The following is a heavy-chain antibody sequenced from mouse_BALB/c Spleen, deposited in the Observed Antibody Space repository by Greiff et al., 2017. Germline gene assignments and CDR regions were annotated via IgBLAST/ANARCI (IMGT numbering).Heavy chain of an antibody. CDR1: GYTFTSYV. D-gene: IGHD4-1*01. V-gene: IGHV14-3*02. CDR2: IDPANGNT. Sequence: VQLQQSGPELVKPGASVKMSCKASGYTFTSYVMHWVKQKPGQGLEWIGRIDPANGNTKYDPKFQGKATITADTSSNTAYLQLSSLTSEDTAVYYCAPLANWDEDYWGRVTTLTVSS. CDR3: APLANWDEDY. J-gene: IGHJ2*01.